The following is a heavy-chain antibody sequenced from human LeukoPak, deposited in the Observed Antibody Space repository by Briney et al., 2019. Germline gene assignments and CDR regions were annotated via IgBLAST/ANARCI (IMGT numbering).Heavy chain of an antibody. V-gene: IGHV3-30*18. D-gene: IGHD3-10*01. Sequence: PGGSLRLSCAASGFTFSSYGMHWVRQAPGKGLEWVAVISYDGSNKYYADSVKGRFTISRDNSKNTLYLQMNSLRAEDTAVYYCAKVDAWGLFSWYFDYWGQGTLVTVSS. J-gene: IGHJ4*02. CDR3: AKVDAWGLFSWYFDY. CDR1: GFTFSSYG. CDR2: ISYDGSNK.